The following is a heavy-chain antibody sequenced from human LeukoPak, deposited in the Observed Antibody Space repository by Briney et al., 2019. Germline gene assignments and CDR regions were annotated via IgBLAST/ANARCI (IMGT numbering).Heavy chain of an antibody. Sequence: ASVKVSCKTSGYTFTSCGISWVRQAPGQGLEWMGWISPYRGKTNYGEKFQGRVTMTTDTSTSTAYMELRSLRSDDTAVHYCARDLDGSGSYYTDYWGQGTVVTVSA. V-gene: IGHV1-18*01. D-gene: IGHD3-10*01. CDR2: ISPYRGKT. J-gene: IGHJ4*02. CDR3: ARDLDGSGSYYTDY. CDR1: GYTFTSCG.